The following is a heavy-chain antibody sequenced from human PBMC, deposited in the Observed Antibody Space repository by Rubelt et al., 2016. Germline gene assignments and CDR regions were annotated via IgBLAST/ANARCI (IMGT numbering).Heavy chain of an antibody. V-gene: IGHV4-34*01. D-gene: IGHD3-16*01. CDR2: INHSGST. J-gene: IGHJ4*02. Sequence: QVQLQQWGAGLLKPSETLSLTCAVYGGSFSGYYWSWIRQPPGKGLEWLGEINHSGSTNYNPTLKRRVTISVDTSKNQFSLKLSSVTAADTAVYYCAREGHSYANFDYWGQGTLVTVSS. CDR1: GGSFSGYY. CDR3: AREGHSYANFDY.